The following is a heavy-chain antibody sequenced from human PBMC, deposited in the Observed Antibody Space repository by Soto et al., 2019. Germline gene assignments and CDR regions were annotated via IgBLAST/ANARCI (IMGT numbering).Heavy chain of an antibody. Sequence: GGSLRLSCAASGFTFSSYDMHWVRQATGKGLEWVSAIGTAGDTYYPGSVKGRFTISRENAKNSLYLQMNSLRAEDTAVYYCARDFRPYYYDSSGYLDYWGQGTLVTVSS. V-gene: IGHV3-13*01. CDR2: IGTAGDT. CDR1: GFTFSSYD. J-gene: IGHJ4*02. CDR3: ARDFRPYYYDSSGYLDY. D-gene: IGHD3-22*01.